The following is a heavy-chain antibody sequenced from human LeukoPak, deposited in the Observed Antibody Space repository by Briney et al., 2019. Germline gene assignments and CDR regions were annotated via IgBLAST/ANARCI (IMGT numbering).Heavy chain of an antibody. CDR3: AKKKPTPFFDY. CDR1: GFTSGNYA. Sequence: PGGSLRLSCAASGFTSGNYAMSWVRQAPGKGLEWVASVSGSGITTYYADSVKGRLTISRDNSKNTLSLQMNSLRAEDTAVYYCAKKKPTPFFDYWGQGALVTVSS. V-gene: IGHV3-23*01. J-gene: IGHJ4*02. CDR2: VSGSGITT.